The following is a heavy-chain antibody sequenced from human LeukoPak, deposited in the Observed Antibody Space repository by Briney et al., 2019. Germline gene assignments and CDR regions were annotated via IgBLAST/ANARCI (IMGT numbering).Heavy chain of an antibody. CDR1: GGTFSSYA. D-gene: IGHD5/OR15-5a*01. J-gene: IGHJ2*01. Sequence: GASVKVSCKASGGTFSSYAISWVRQAPGQGLDWVGGIIPIFGTANYAQKFQGRVTITADESTSTAYMELSSLRSEDTAVYYCARDLRVVSSGYFDLWGRGTLVTVSS. CDR2: IIPIFGTA. V-gene: IGHV1-69*13. CDR3: ARDLRVVSSGYFDL.